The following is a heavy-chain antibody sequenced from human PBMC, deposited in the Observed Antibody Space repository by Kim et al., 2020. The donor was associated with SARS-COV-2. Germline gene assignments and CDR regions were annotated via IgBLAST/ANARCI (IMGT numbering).Heavy chain of an antibody. CDR1: GGSISSYY. V-gene: IGHV4-59*01. Sequence: SETLSLTCTVSGGSISSYYWSWIRQPPGRGLEWIGYIYDSGNTNYNPSLKSRVTISVDKSKNQFSLKLRAVTAADTAVYYCARDLLAYYYDSSGTSGDAFDIWGQGTMVTVSS. D-gene: IGHD3-22*01. J-gene: IGHJ3*02. CDR3: ARDLLAYYYDSSGTSGDAFDI. CDR2: IYDSGNT.